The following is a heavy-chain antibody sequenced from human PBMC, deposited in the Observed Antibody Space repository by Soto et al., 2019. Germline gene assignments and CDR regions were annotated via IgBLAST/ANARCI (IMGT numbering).Heavy chain of an antibody. V-gene: IGHV3-7*05. D-gene: IGHD3-9*01. CDR3: ARDGPYYDILTGYYETLPFDY. CDR2: IKQDGSEK. Sequence: GGSLRLSSAAYGFTFGSYLISWGRRGPGKGLEWVANIKQDGSEKYYVDSVKGRFTISRDNAKNSLYLQMNSLRAEDTAVYYCARDGPYYDILTGYYETLPFDYWGQGT. J-gene: IGHJ4*02. CDR1: GFTFGSYL.